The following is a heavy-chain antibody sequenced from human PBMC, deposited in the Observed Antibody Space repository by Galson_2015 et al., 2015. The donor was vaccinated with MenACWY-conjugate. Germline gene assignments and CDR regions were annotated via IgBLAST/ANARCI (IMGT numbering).Heavy chain of an antibody. Sequence: CAISGDSVSTHNVAWNWIRQSPSRGLEWLGRTYYRSKWYVDYAASVKSRITITPDTSRKQFSLQLKSVTPEDTAVYYCARETMDWYAIDYWGQGTRVTVSS. CDR1: GDSVSTHNVA. J-gene: IGHJ4*02. CDR2: TYYRSKWYV. CDR3: ARETMDWYAIDY. V-gene: IGHV6-1*01. D-gene: IGHD3/OR15-3a*01.